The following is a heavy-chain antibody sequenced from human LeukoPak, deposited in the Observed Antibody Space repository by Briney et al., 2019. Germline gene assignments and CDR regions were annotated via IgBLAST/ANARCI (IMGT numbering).Heavy chain of an antibody. CDR3: ATLPRVDCSSTSCYVY. V-gene: IGHV1-18*01. CDR1: GYTFTSYG. D-gene: IGHD2-2*01. J-gene: IGHJ4*02. Sequence: GASVKVSCKASGYTFTSYGISWVRQAPGQGLEWMGWISAYNGNTNYAQKLQGRVTMTTDTSTSTAYMELRSLRSDDTAVYYCATLPRVDCSSTSCYVYWSQGTLVTVSS. CDR2: ISAYNGNT.